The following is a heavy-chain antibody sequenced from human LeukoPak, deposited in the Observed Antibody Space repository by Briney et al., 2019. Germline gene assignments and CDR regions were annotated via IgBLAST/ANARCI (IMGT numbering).Heavy chain of an antibody. CDR3: ARVISPETYYYFPYYYYVDV. D-gene: IGHD3/OR15-3a*01. J-gene: IGHJ6*03. CDR2: VSKSGTT. V-gene: IGHV4-61*10. Sequence: PSETLSLTCTVSGGSISSDDYYWSWIRQPAGKGLEWIGYVSKSGTTNYNPSLKSQVTISLDTSKNQFSLKLRSVTAADTAVYYCARVISPETYYYFPYYYYVDVWGKGTTVTVSS. CDR1: GGSISSDDYY.